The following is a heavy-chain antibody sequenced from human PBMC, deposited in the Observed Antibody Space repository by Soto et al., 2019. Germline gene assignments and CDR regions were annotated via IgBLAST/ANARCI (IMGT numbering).Heavy chain of an antibody. CDR3: ARVAGELLRRNWFDP. D-gene: IGHD1-26*01. V-gene: IGHV1-69*12. Sequence: QVQLVQSGAEVKKPGSSVKVSCKASGGTFSSYAISWVRQAPGQGLEWMGGIIPIFGTANYAQKFQGRVTITADESTSTGFMELSSLRSEDTAVYDCARVAGELLRRNWFDPWGQGTLVTVSS. CDR1: GGTFSSYA. CDR2: IIPIFGTA. J-gene: IGHJ5*02.